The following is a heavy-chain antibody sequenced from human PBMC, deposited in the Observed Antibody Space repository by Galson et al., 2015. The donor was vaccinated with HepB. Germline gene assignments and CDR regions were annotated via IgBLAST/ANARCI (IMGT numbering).Heavy chain of an antibody. CDR2: ISVSRIST. Sequence: SLRLSCAASGFTFNNYVMCRVRQAPGKGQEWVEAISVSRISTNYADSVKGRLRISRDNNNNTVYLQMDYMRVDDSAVYYCAKGDSSLWSVPPDYWGQGSLVTVSS. CDR3: AKGDSSLWSVPPDY. J-gene: IGHJ4*02. D-gene: IGHD3-3*01. CDR1: GFTFNNYV. V-gene: IGHV3-23*01.